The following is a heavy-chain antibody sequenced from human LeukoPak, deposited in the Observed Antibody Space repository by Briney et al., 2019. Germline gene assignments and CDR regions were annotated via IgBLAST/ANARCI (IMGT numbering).Heavy chain of an antibody. CDR3: AKGQLYYDILTGAFDFDY. CDR1: GFSFSDAW. Sequence: GGSLRLSCAASGFSFSDAWMSWVRQAPGKGLEWVGRIKSKTDPGTTDYAAPLKGRFTISRDDSKNTLYLQMNSLRAEDTALYYCAKGQLYYDILTGAFDFDYWGQGTLVTVSS. J-gene: IGHJ4*02. D-gene: IGHD3-9*01. V-gene: IGHV3-15*05. CDR2: IKSKTDPGTT.